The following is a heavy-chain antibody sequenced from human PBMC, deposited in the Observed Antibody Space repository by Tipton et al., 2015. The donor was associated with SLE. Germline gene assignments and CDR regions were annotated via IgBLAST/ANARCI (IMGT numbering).Heavy chain of an antibody. CDR1: ADSFTHYH. V-gene: IGHV4-59*12. CDR3: ARLTPWGYDY. D-gene: IGHD7-27*01. Sequence: TLSLTCTVAADSFTHYHWSWIRQPPGKGLEWIGYVYFDGSTNYNPSLKSRVTISVDTSKNHFSLSLISVTAADTAVYYCARLTPWGYDYWGPGMLVTVSS. J-gene: IGHJ4*02. CDR2: VYFDGST.